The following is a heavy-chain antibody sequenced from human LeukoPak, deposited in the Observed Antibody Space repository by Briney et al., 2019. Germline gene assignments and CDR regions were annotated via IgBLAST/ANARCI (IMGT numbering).Heavy chain of an antibody. J-gene: IGHJ4*02. Sequence: GGSLRLSCTASGFKFHNYALHWVRQAPGKGLEWVSGISWNNESLDYADSVKGRFIISRDNAKTSLYLQMNSLRAEDTAVYYCARDLSGVTGYTYGRGIDYWGQGTLVTVSS. CDR2: ISWNNESL. V-gene: IGHV3-9*01. CDR1: GFKFHNYA. CDR3: ARDLSGVTGYTYGRGIDY. D-gene: IGHD5-18*01.